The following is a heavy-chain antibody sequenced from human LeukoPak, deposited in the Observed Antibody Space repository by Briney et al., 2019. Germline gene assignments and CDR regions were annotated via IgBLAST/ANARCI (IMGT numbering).Heavy chain of an antibody. D-gene: IGHD1-26*01. Sequence: GASVKVSCKASGYTFTSYYMHWVRQATGRGLEWMGWMNPNSGNTGYAQKFQGRVTITRNTSISTAYMELSSLGSEDTAVYYCARGGIVGATGYYYMDVWGKGTTVTVSS. J-gene: IGHJ6*03. V-gene: IGHV1-8*03. CDR3: ARGGIVGATGYYYMDV. CDR1: GYTFTSYY. CDR2: MNPNSGNT.